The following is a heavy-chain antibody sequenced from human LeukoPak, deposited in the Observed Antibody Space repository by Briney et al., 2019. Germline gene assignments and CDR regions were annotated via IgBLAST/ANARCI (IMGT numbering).Heavy chain of an antibody. CDR2: IWPDRSNK. CDR3: AKWGGTCSNGVCYSSSYYLDV. CDR1: GFSFSSYG. J-gene: IGHJ6*04. Sequence: GGSLRLSCAASGFSFSSYGMHWVRQAPGKGLEWVAVIWPDRSNKYYVESVQGRFTISRDNSRNTLYLQMNSLRAEDTATYYCAKWGGTCSNGVCYSSSYYLDVWGKGTTVIVSS. D-gene: IGHD2-8*01. V-gene: IGHV3-33*06.